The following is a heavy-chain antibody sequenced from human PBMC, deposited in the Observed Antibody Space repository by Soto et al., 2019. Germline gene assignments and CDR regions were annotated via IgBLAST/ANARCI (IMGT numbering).Heavy chain of an antibody. D-gene: IGHD2-2*01. CDR3: ATDTAVVIVPDASFEY. CDR2: ISGYNGIT. V-gene: IGHV1-18*01. CDR1: GYTFTSYG. Sequence: QVQLVQSGAEVKKPGASVKVSCKTSGYTFTSYGISWVRQAPGQGLEWMGWISGYNGITKYAPKFQGRVTMTIDTYTSAAYMELRGLRSDDTAVYFCATDTAVVIVPDASFEYWGLGTQVTVSS. J-gene: IGHJ4*02.